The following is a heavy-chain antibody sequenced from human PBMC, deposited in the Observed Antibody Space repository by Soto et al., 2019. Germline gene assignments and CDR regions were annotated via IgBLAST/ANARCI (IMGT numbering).Heavy chain of an antibody. V-gene: IGHV3-23*01. D-gene: IGHD6-19*01. J-gene: IGHJ4*02. CDR2: ISGSGGST. Sequence: GASLRIACAASVFTFNCNAMSWVRQAPGKGLEWVSAISGSGGSTYYADSVKGRFTISRDNSKNTLYLQMNSLRAEDTAVYYCARGSGWYRITYYFDYWGQGT. CDR1: VFTFNCNA. CDR3: ARGSGWYRITYYFDY.